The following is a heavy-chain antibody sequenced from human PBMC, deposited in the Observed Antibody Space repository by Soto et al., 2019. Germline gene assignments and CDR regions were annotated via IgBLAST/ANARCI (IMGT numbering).Heavy chain of an antibody. CDR3: ASDPYYYASAY. CDR1: GFTFRDHY. J-gene: IGHJ4*02. V-gene: IGHV3-11*01. D-gene: IGHD3-10*01. CDR2: ISGSGSTI. Sequence: QVQLVESGGGVVKPGGSLRLSCAASGFTFRDHYMTWIRQAPGKGLDWVAKISGSGSTIFYADSVEGRFTVSRDNAKNSVYLQMDSLRAEDTAVYYCASDPYYYASAYWGQGTLLTVSS.